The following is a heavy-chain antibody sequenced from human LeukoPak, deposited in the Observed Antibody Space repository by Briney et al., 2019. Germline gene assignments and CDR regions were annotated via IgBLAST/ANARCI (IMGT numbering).Heavy chain of an antibody. Sequence: ASVKVSCKASGGTFISYAISWVRQAPGQGLEWMGGIIPIFGTANYAQKFQGRVTITADESTSTAYMELSSLRSEDTAVYYRARPAPKGSGFLGNYWYFDLWGRGTLVTVSS. CDR3: ARPAPKGSGFLGNYWYFDL. V-gene: IGHV1-69*01. CDR1: GGTFISYA. J-gene: IGHJ2*01. CDR2: IIPIFGTA. D-gene: IGHD3-22*01.